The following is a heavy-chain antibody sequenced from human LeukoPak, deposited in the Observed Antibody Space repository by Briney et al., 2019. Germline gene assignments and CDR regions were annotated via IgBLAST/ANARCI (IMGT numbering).Heavy chain of an antibody. CDR3: ARDSTRYYYDSSGYGFDY. V-gene: IGHV3-21*01. D-gene: IGHD3-22*01. J-gene: IGHJ4*02. CDR1: GGSISSSSYY. CDR2: ISSSSSYI. Sequence: PSETLSLTCTVSGGSISSSSYYWGWVRQAPGKGLEWVSSISSSSSYIYYADSVKGRFTISRDNAKNSLYLQMNSLRAEDTAVYYCARDSTRYYYDSSGYGFDYWGQGTLVTVSS.